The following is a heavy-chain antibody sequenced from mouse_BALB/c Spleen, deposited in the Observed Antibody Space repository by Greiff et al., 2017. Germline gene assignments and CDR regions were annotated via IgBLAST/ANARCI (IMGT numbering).Heavy chain of an antibody. Sequence: DVMLVESGGGLVKLGGSLKLSCAASGFTFSSYYMSWVRQTPEKRLELVAAINSNGGSTYYPDTVKGRFTISRDNAKNTLYLQMSSLKSEDTALYYCARDYYGSSYWYFDVWGAGTTVTVSS. CDR1: GFTFSSYY. J-gene: IGHJ1*01. V-gene: IGHV5-6-2*01. CDR3: ARDYYGSSYWYFDV. D-gene: IGHD1-1*01. CDR2: INSNGGST.